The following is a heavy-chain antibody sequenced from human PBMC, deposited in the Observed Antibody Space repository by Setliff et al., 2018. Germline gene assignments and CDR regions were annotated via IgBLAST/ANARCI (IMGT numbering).Heavy chain of an antibody. CDR3: ARDGMVRGVRDYYGMDV. CDR1: GFTFTSSA. CDR2: IVVGSGNA. V-gene: IGHV1-58*01. J-gene: IGHJ6*02. D-gene: IGHD3-10*01. Sequence: GASVKVSCKASGFTFTSSAVQWVRQARGQRLEWIGWIVVGSGNANYAQKFQGRVTMTGDTSTSTVYMELSSLRSEDTAVYYCARDGMVRGVRDYYGMDVWGQGTTVTVSS.